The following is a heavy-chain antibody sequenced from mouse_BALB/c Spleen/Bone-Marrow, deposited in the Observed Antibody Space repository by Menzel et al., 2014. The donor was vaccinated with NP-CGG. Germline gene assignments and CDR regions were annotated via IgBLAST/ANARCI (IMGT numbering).Heavy chain of an antibody. CDR3: AKNYYYGYVAY. CDR2: INPDSSTI. V-gene: IGHV4-1*02. D-gene: IGHD1-2*01. J-gene: IGHJ3*01. Sequence: EVKLVESGGGLVQPGGSLKLSCAASGFDFSRYWMTWVRQAPGKGLEWIGEINPDSSTINYTPSLKDKFIISRDNAKNTLYLQMRKERSEDTACYYCAKNYYYGYVAYWGLGTLVTVSA. CDR1: GFDFSRYW.